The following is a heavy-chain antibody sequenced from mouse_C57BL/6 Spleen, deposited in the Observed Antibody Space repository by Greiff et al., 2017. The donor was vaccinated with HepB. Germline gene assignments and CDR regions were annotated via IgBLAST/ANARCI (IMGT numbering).Heavy chain of an antibody. CDR3: ASALWRDYYAMDY. Sequence: VQLQQSGAELVKPGASVKLSCTASGFNIKDYYMHWVKQRTEQGLEWIGRIDPEDGETKYAPKFQGKATITADTSSNTAYLPLSSLTSEDTAVYYCASALWRDYYAMDYWGQGTSVTVSS. CDR1: GFNIKDYY. J-gene: IGHJ4*01. CDR2: IDPEDGET. D-gene: IGHD1-1*02. V-gene: IGHV14-2*01.